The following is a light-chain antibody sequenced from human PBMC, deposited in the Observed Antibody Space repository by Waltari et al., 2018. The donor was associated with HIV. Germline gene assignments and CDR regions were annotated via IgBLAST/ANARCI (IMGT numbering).Light chain of an antibody. CDR3: QQYADWPPLT. CDR2: GAS. Sequence: IVMTQSPATLSVFPGESATLSCRASQSISSNLAWYQHKPGQAPRPLIYGASTRATGIPARFTGSGSGTDFTLTISSLQSEDFAVYYCQQYADWPPLTFGGGTKVEIK. CDR1: QSISSN. V-gene: IGKV3-15*01. J-gene: IGKJ4*01.